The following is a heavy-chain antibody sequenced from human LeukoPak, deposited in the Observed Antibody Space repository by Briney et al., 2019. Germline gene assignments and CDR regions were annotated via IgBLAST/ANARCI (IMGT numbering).Heavy chain of an antibody. V-gene: IGHV4-59*12. CDR2: IYSSGST. CDR3: ARIFSVGYYFDY. CDR1: GGSISTYY. Sequence: PSETLSLTCTVSGGSISTYYWSWIRQPPGKELEWIGYIYSSGSTNYNPSLKSRVTMSVDTSKNQFSLKLSSVTAADTAVYYCARIFSVGYYFDYWGQGTLVTVSS. D-gene: IGHD3-3*01. J-gene: IGHJ4*02.